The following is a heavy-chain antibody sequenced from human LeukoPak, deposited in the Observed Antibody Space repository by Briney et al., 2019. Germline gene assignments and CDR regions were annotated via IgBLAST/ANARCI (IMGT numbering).Heavy chain of an antibody. CDR3: ARDMEDINYGGNSWYFDL. Sequence: PGGSLRLSCAASGFTFSSYAMSWVRQAPGKGLEWVSYISSSGSTIYYADSVKGRFTISRDNAKNSLYLQMNSLRAEDTAVYYCARDMEDINYGGNSWYFDLWGRGTLVTVSS. J-gene: IGHJ2*01. CDR1: GFTFSSYA. V-gene: IGHV3-48*04. D-gene: IGHD4-23*01. CDR2: ISSSGSTI.